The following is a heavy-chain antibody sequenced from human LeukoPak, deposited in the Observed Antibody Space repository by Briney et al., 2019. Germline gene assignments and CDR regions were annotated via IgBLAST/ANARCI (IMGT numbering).Heavy chain of an antibody. J-gene: IGHJ3*02. CDR2: ISASGHIS. V-gene: IGHV3-23*01. CDR1: GFTFSDYY. Sequence: GGSLRLSCAASGFTFSDYYMSWIRQAPGKGLEWVSIISASGHISNYAESVKGRFTISRDNSKNTLYLQMNSLRVEDTAIYYCAMEGFDIWGQGTMVTVSS. CDR3: AMEGFDI. D-gene: IGHD3-3*01.